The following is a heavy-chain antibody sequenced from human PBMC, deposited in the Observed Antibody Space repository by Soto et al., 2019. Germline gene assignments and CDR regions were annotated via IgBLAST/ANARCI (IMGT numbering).Heavy chain of an antibody. CDR1: GGSISSSSYY. Sequence: SETLSLTCSVSGGSISSSSYYWGWIRPPPGKGLEWIGSIYYSGSIYYNPSLKSRVTISVDTSKNQFSLKLSSVTAAETAVYYCARQSSGWYNWFDPWGQGTLVTVSS. J-gene: IGHJ5*02. V-gene: IGHV4-39*01. D-gene: IGHD6-19*01. CDR2: IYYSGSI. CDR3: ARQSSGWYNWFDP.